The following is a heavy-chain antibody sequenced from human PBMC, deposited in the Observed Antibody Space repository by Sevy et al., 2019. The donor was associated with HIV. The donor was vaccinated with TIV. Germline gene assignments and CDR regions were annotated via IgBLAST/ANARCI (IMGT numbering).Heavy chain of an antibody. J-gene: IGHJ3*02. V-gene: IGHV3-21*01. CDR3: ARGGRSGWNDAFDI. Sequence: GGSLRLSCAASGFTFSSYSMNWVRQAPGKGLEWVSSIASSSIYIYYADSVRGRFTISRDNAKNSLYLQINSLRAEDTAVYYCARGGRSGWNDAFDIWGQGTMVTVSS. CDR2: IASSSIYI. D-gene: IGHD6-19*01. CDR1: GFTFSSYS.